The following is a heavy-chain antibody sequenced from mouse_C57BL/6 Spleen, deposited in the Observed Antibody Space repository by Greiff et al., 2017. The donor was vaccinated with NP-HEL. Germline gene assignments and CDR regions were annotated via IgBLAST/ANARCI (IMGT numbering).Heavy chain of an antibody. CDR1: GFTFSDYY. J-gene: IGHJ4*01. V-gene: IGHV5-12*01. D-gene: IGHD1-2*01. CDR3: AVIGMDY. CDR2: ISNGGGST. Sequence: EVKVEESGGGLVQPGGSLKLSCAASGFTFSDYYMYWVRQTPEKRLEWVAYISNGGGSTYYPDTVKGRFTISRDNAKNTLYLQMSRLKSEDTAMYYCAVIGMDYWGQGTSVTVSS.